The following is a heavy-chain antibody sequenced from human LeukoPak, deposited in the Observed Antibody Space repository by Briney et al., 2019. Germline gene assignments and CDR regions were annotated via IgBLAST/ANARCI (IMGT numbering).Heavy chain of an antibody. CDR3: ARGWDYYDSSGYIR. J-gene: IGHJ4*02. D-gene: IGHD3-22*01. V-gene: IGHV1-2*02. CDR1: GYTFTGYY. CDR2: INPNSGGT. Sequence: ASVKVSCKASGYTFTGYYIHWVRQAPGQGLEWMGWINPNSGGTNYAQKFQGRVTMTRDTSISTAYMELSRLRSDDTAVYYCARGWDYYDSSGYIRWGQGTLVTVSS.